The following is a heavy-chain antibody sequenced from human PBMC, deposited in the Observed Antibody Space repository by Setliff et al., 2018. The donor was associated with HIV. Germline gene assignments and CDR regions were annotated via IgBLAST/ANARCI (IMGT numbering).Heavy chain of an antibody. Sequence: SETLSLTCSVSGGSINTSSYYWAWVRQPPGNELGWIGSIYHDGTTHYRSSLRSRAAISIDTSKTQISLKVRSVTAADTAVCFCAGHPVTSGWLSLNWFDPWGQGILVTVSS. CDR2: IYHDGTT. CDR3: AGHPVTSGWLSLNWFDP. CDR1: GGSINTSSYY. D-gene: IGHD6-19*01. V-gene: IGHV4-39*07. J-gene: IGHJ5*01.